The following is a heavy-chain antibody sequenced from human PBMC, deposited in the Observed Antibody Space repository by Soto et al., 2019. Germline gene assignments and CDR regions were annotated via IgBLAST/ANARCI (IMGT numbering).Heavy chain of an antibody. Sequence: QVQLVQSGAEVKRPGASVKVSCKASGYTFSTYGFNWVRQAPGQGLEWMGWISPYNGDTNYAQNFQGRVTLTTDTSTNTSYMELRSLTSDDTAVYYCARTPRAQMIVWEVATRFDYWGQGTLVTVAS. V-gene: IGHV1-18*04. D-gene: IGHD3-22*01. CDR2: ISPYNGDT. CDR1: GYTFSTYG. CDR3: ARTPRAQMIVWEVATRFDY. J-gene: IGHJ4*02.